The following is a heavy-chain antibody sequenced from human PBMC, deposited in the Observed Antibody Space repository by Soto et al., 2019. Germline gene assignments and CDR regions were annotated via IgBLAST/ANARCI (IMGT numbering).Heavy chain of an antibody. J-gene: IGHJ5*02. CDR2: IIPIFGTA. CDR3: ARDPRWFGDPSHWWFDP. D-gene: IGHD3-10*01. CDR1: GGTFSSYA. V-gene: IGHV1-69*01. Sequence: QVQLVQSGAEVKKPGSSVKVSCKASGGTFSSYAISWVRQAPGQGLEWMGGIIPIFGTANYAQKFQGRVTITADESTSTAYMELSSLRSEDTAVYYCARDPRWFGDPSHWWFDPWGQGTLVTVSS.